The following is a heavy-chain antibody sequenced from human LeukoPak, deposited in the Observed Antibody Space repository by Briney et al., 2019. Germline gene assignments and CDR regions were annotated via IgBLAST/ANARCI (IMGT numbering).Heavy chain of an antibody. D-gene: IGHD5-18*01. CDR3: ARGGYSPYYYFDY. CDR2: TYYRSKWYN. J-gene: IGHJ4*02. V-gene: IGHV6-1*01. Sequence: SQTLSLTCAISGDSVSSNSVTWNWVRQSPSRGLEWLGRTYYRSKWYNDYAVSVKSRITINPDTSKNQFSLQLNSVTPEDTAVYYCARGGYSPYYYFDYWGQGTLVTVSS. CDR1: GDSVSSNSVT.